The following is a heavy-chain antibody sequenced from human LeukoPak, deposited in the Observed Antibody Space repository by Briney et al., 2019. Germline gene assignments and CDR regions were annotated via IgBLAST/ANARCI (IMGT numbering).Heavy chain of an antibody. CDR2: ISGSGGST. J-gene: IGHJ6*03. CDR1: GFTFSSYA. D-gene: IGHD4-17*01. CDR3: AKVGPMTTVTRVFRSRSYYYYYMDV. V-gene: IGHV3-23*01. Sequence: PGGSLRLSCAASGFTFSSYAMRWVRQAPGKGLEWVSAISGSGGSTYYADSVKGRFSISRDNSKNTLYLQMNSLRAEDTAVYYCAKVGPMTTVTRVFRSRSYYYYYMDVWGKGTTVTVSS.